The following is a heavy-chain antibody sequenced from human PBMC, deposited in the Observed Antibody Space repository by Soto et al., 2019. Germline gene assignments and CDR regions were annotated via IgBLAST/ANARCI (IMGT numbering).Heavy chain of an antibody. CDR3: AKDSNYDFWSGYYGYYYYGMDV. CDR1: GFTFISYA. J-gene: IGHJ6*02. Sequence: PGGSLRLSCAASGFTFISYAMSWVRQAPGKGLEWVSAISGGVGSTYYADPVKGLFTISIDNSKNTLALQINSLRAEHPSVYYCAKDSNYDFWSGYYGYYYYGMDVWGQGTTVTVSS. D-gene: IGHD3-3*01. V-gene: IGHV3-23*01. CDR2: ISGGVGST.